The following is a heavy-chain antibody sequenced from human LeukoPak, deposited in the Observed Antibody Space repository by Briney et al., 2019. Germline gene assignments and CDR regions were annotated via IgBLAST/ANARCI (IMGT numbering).Heavy chain of an antibody. D-gene: IGHD3-10*01. V-gene: IGHV4-38-2*01. CDR2: FYHSGST. J-gene: IGHJ3*02. CDR3: ARHARGLIAPGAFDI. Sequence: PSETLSLTCAVSGYSISSGYYWGWIRQPPGKGLEWIGSFYHSGSTYYNPSLKSRVTITVDTSKNQFSLKLSSVTAADTAVYYCARHARGLIAPGAFDIWGQGTMVTVSS. CDR1: GYSISSGYY.